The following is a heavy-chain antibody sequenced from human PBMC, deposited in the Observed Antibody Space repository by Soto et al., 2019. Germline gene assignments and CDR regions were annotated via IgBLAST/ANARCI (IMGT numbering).Heavy chain of an antibody. CDR2: INPNSGGT. CDR3: ARDPMYYDILTGYYTLRNWFDP. J-gene: IGHJ5*02. V-gene: IGHV1-2*02. D-gene: IGHD3-9*01. Sequence: VKVSCKASGYTFTGYYMHWVRQAPGQGLEWMGWINPNSGGTNYAQKFQGRVTMTRDTSISTAYMELSRLRSDDTAVYYCARDPMYYDILTGYYTLRNWFDPWGQGTLVTVSS. CDR1: GYTFTGYY.